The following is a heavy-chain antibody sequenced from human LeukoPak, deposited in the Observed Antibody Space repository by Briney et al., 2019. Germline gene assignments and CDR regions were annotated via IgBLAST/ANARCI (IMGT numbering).Heavy chain of an antibody. D-gene: IGHD2/OR15-2a*01. CDR1: GFTFSSYA. V-gene: IGHV3-23*01. J-gene: IGHJ4*02. CDR2: ISGSGGST. Sequence: GGSLRLSCAASGFTFSSYAMSWVRQAPGKGLEWVSAISGSGGSTYYADSVKGRFTISRDNSKSTLYLQMNSLRAEDTAVYYCAKDLIEPAGRLLDYWGQGTLVTVSS. CDR3: AKDLIEPAGRLLDY.